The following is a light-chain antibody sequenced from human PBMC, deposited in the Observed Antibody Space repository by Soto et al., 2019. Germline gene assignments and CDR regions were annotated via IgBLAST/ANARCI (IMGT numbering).Light chain of an antibody. CDR2: EGS. Sequence: QSVLTQPASVSGSPGQSITISCTGTSSDVGSYNLVSWYQQHPGKAPKLMIYEGSKRPSGVSNRFSSSKSGNTASLTISGLQAEDEADYYCCSYAGSSTDVVFGGGTKVTVL. CDR3: CSYAGSSTDVV. V-gene: IGLV2-23*01. CDR1: SSDVGSYNL. J-gene: IGLJ2*01.